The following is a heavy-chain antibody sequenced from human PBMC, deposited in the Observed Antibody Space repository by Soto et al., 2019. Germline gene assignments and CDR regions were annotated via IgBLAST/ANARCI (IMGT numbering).Heavy chain of an antibody. CDR2: IYYSGST. Sequence: SETLSLTCTVSGGSISSYYWSWIRQPPGKGLEWIGYIYYSGSTNYNPSLKSRLTKSVDTSKNQFSLKLSSVTAADTAVYYCARGRLRVATLLDPRAWFDPWGQGTLVTVSS. J-gene: IGHJ5*02. V-gene: IGHV4-59*12. CDR3: ARGRLRVATLLDPRAWFDP. CDR1: GGSISSYY. D-gene: IGHD5-12*01.